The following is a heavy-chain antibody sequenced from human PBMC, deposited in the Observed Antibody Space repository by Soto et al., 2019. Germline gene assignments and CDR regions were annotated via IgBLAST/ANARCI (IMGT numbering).Heavy chain of an antibody. J-gene: IGHJ6*02. CDR2: IIPLFGTT. D-gene: IGHD3-10*01. CDR1: GDTFKNCV. Sequence: QVQVVQSGVEVRRPGSSVKVSCKASGDTFKNCVISWVRQAPGQGLEWMGGIIPLFGTTDFAQRFQGRLTITTDESTTTAYMELSRLRSEDTATYYCAAELGFGKLSVVSGPGTTVIGAS. V-gene: IGHV1-69*01. CDR3: AAELGFGKLSVV.